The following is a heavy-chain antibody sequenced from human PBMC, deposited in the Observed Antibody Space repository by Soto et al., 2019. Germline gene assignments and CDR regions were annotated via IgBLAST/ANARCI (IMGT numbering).Heavy chain of an antibody. J-gene: IGHJ4*02. Sequence: GASVKVSCKASGYTFTSYYMHWVRQAPGQGLEWMGWINPNSGGTNYAQKFQGWVTMTRDTSISTAYMELSRLRSDDTVVYYCARARPPQNYYDYVWGSYRLDYWGQGTLVTVSS. CDR2: INPNSGGT. V-gene: IGHV1-2*04. CDR1: GYTFTSYY. D-gene: IGHD3-16*02. CDR3: ARARPPQNYYDYVWGSYRLDY.